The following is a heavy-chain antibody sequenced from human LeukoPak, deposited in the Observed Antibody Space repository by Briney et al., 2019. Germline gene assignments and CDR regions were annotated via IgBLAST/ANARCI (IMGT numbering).Heavy chain of an antibody. CDR1: GGSFSGYY. D-gene: IGHD6-13*01. Sequence: SETLSLTCAVYGGSFSGYYWSWIRQPPGKGLEWIGEINHSGSTNYNPSLKSRVTISVDTSKNQFSLKLSSVTAADTVVYYCARDEYSSSWPYYFDYWGQGTLVTVSS. J-gene: IGHJ4*02. CDR3: ARDEYSSSWPYYFDY. V-gene: IGHV4-34*01. CDR2: INHSGST.